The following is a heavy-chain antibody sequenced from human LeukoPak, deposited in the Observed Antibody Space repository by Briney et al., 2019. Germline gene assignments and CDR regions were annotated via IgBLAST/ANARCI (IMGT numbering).Heavy chain of an antibody. V-gene: IGHV3-21*01. D-gene: IGHD2-15*01. CDR1: GFIFSSYS. CDR2: ISSSSSYI. Sequence: PGGSLRLSCAASGFIFSSYSMNWVRQAPGKGLEWVSSISSSSSYIYYADSVKGRFTISRDNAKNSLYLQMNSLRAEDTAVYYCARDSGGSSPFDYWGQGTLVTVSS. J-gene: IGHJ4*02. CDR3: ARDSGGSSPFDY.